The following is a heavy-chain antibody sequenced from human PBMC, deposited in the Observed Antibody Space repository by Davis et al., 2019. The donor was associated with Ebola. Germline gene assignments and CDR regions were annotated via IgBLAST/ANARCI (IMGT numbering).Heavy chain of an antibody. CDR1: GYSFTSYW. CDR2: IFPGDSDA. J-gene: IGHJ6*02. CDR3: ARYGDNYCLDV. V-gene: IGHV5-51*01. D-gene: IGHD4-23*01. Sequence: KVSCKGSGYSFTSYWIGWVRQMPGKGLEWMGIIFPGDSDAKYSPSFQGQVTFSADKSISTAYLQWSSLRASDSATYYCARYGDNYCLDVWGQGTTVSVFS.